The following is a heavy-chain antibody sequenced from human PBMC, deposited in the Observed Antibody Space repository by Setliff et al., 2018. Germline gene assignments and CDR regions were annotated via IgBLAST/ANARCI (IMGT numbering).Heavy chain of an antibody. J-gene: IGHJ4*02. Sequence: ASVKVSCKASGSTFTDSIVNWVRQAPGQGLEWMGWINPNSAGTNYAQKFQGRVTMAWDASITTAYLDLSRLTSDDTASYYCAGVDVLTASPFWGLGTRVTVSS. CDR1: GSTFTDSI. D-gene: IGHD3-9*01. CDR2: INPNSAGT. CDR3: AGVDVLTASPF. V-gene: IGHV1-2*02.